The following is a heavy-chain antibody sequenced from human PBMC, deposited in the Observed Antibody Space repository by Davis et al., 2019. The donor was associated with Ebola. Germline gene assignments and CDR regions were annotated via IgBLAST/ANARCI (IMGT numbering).Heavy chain of an antibody. Sequence: SETLSLTCTVSGGSISSGGYYWSWIRQHPGKGLEWIGYIYYSGSTYYNPSLKSRVTISVDTSKNQFSLKLSSVTAADTAVYYCARGVGSYYGVNYWGQGTLVTVSS. V-gene: IGHV4-31*03. J-gene: IGHJ4*02. CDR3: ARGVGSYYGVNY. CDR2: IYYSGST. D-gene: IGHD1-26*01. CDR1: GGSISSGGYY.